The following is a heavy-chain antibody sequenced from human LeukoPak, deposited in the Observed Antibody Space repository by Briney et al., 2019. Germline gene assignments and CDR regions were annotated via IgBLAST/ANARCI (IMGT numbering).Heavy chain of an antibody. Sequence: PSETLSLTCTVSAGSINSAGYYWSWIRQPAGKGLEWIGRIYASGSANYNPSLKSRVTISIDTSKNQFSLKLTSVTAAYTAVYYCARVFRRGGNKYDGFDIWGQGTMVTVSS. CDR1: AGSINSAGYY. D-gene: IGHD5-24*01. J-gene: IGHJ3*02. CDR2: IYASGSA. V-gene: IGHV4-61*02. CDR3: ARVFRRGGNKYDGFDI.